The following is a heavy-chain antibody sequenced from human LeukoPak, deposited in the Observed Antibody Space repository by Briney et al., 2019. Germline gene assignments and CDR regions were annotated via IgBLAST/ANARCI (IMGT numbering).Heavy chain of an antibody. J-gene: IGHJ4*02. Sequence: SSETLSLTCAVYGGSFSGYYWSWVRQPPGKGVEWIWEINHSGSTNYNPYLKSRVTISIDTSKNQFTLKLSSVTAADTAVYDCAIGGRDGYNFQDYWGQGTLVTVSS. D-gene: IGHD5-24*01. CDR3: AIGGRDGYNFQDY. CDR2: INHSGST. CDR1: GGSFSGYY. V-gene: IGHV4-34*01.